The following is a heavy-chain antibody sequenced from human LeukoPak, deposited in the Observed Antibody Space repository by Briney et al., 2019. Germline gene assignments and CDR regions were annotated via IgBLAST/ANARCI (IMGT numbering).Heavy chain of an antibody. Sequence: SETLSLTCTVSGGSISSYYWSWIRQPPGKGLEWIGYIYYSGSTNYNPSLKGRVTISVDTSKNQFSLKLSSVTAADTAVYYCARHASDYYDSTSSSAFDIWGQGTMVTVSS. CDR1: GGSISSYY. CDR2: IYYSGST. J-gene: IGHJ3*02. CDR3: ARHASDYYDSTSSSAFDI. D-gene: IGHD3-22*01. V-gene: IGHV4-59*08.